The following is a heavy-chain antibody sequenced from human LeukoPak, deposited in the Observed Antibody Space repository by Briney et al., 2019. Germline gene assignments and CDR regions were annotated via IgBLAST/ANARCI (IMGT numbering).Heavy chain of an antibody. Sequence: PGKSLRLSCAASGFTFSSYAMHWVRQAPGKGLEWVAVISDDGGKKYYVDSVKGRFTISRDNSKNTLYLQMNSLRGEDTAVYYCARRPGSRSYFNTLKNYFLYWGQGTLVTVSS. CDR2: ISDDGGKK. D-gene: IGHD6-6*01. J-gene: IGHJ4*02. CDR3: ARRPGSRSYFNTLKNYFLY. CDR1: GFTFSSYA. V-gene: IGHV3-30*04.